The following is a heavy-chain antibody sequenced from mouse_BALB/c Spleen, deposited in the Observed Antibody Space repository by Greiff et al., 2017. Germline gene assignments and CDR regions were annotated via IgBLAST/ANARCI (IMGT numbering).Heavy chain of an antibody. D-gene: IGHD1-1*01. CDR3: AREGSGYFDV. CDR1: GFTFSSYA. V-gene: IGHV5-6-5*01. CDR2: ISSGGST. Sequence: EVQLQESGGGLVKPGGSLKLSCAASGFTFSSYAMSWVRQTPEKRLEWVASISSGGSTYYPDSVKGRFTISRDNARNILYLQMSSLRSEDTAMYYCAREGSGYFDVWGAGTTVTVSS. J-gene: IGHJ1*01.